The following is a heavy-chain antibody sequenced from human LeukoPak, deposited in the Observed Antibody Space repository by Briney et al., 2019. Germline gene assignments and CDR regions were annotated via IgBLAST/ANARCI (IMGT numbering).Heavy chain of an antibody. CDR3: ARLRYCSGGSCEGYFDY. J-gene: IGHJ4*02. D-gene: IGHD2-15*01. V-gene: IGHV4-34*01. CDR2: INHSGST. Sequence: KSSETLSLTCAVYGGSFSGYYWSWIRQPPGKGLEWIGEINHSGSTNYNPSLKSRVTISVDTSKNQFSLKLSSVTAADTAVYYCARLRYCSGGSCEGYFDYWGQGTLVTVSS. CDR1: GGSFSGYY.